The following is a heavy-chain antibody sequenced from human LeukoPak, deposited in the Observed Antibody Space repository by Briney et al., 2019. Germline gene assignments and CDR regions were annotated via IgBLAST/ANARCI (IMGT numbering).Heavy chain of an antibody. Sequence: ASVKVSCKASGYTFTSYYMHWVRQAPGQGLEWMGIINPSGGSTSYAQKFQGRVTMTRDMSTSTAYMELSSLRSEDTAVYYCAREAIWGSGSYGSYYFDYWGQGTLVTVSS. CDR2: INPSGGST. V-gene: IGHV1-46*01. D-gene: IGHD3-10*01. J-gene: IGHJ4*02. CDR3: AREAIWGSGSYGSYYFDY. CDR1: GYTFTSYY.